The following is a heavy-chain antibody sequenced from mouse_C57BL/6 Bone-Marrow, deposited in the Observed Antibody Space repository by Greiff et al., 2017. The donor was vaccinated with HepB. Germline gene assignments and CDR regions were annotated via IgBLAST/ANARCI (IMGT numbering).Heavy chain of an antibody. CDR1: GFSLSTSGMG. V-gene: IGHV8-12*01. Sequence: QVTLKESGPGILQSSQTLSLTCSFSGFSLSTSGMGVSWIRQPSGKGLEWLAHIYWDDDKRYNPSLKSRLTISKDTSRNQVFLKITSVDTADTATYYCARRPYDGYFHWYFDLWGTGTTVTVSS. CDR3: ARRPYDGYFHWYFDL. CDR2: IYWDDDK. D-gene: IGHD2-3*01. J-gene: IGHJ1*03.